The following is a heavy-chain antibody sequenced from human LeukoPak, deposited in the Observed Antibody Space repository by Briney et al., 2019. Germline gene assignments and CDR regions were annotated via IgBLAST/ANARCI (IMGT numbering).Heavy chain of an antibody. CDR3: ARGHGSPDY. V-gene: IGHV4-59*02. Sequence: SETLSLTCAVSGGSVSGSYWSWIRQPPGKGLDYIGYISHSGSTEYNPSLNSRATISVDTSKNHFSLELTSVTAADTAVYYCARGHGSPDYWGQGALVTVSS. CDR1: GGSVSGSY. J-gene: IGHJ4*02. D-gene: IGHD2-15*01. CDR2: ISHSGST.